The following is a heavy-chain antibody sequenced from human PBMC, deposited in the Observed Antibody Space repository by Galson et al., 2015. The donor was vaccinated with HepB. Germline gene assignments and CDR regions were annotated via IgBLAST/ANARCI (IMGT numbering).Heavy chain of an antibody. J-gene: IGHJ4*02. V-gene: IGHV3-33*08. Sequence: SLRLSCAASGFIFRSYGMHWVRQAPGKGLEWVAVIWYDGRNKFYSDSVRGRFTISRDNSKNTLYLQMNSLRDDDTAVYYCARDLTGDSENYSKGPVRSPLGHWGQGILVTVS. CDR1: GFIFRSYG. CDR2: IWYDGRNK. CDR3: ARDLTGDSENYSKGPVRSPLGH. D-gene: IGHD3-10*01.